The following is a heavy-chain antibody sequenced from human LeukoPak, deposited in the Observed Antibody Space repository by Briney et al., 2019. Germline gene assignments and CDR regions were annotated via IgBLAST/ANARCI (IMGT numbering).Heavy chain of an antibody. CDR3: ARDRFGEFNFDY. Sequence: GASVTVSCKASGYTFTGYYMHWVRQAPGQGLEWMGRINPNSGGTNYAQKFQGRVTMTRDTSISTAYMELSRLRSDDTAVYYCARDRFGEFNFDYWGQGTLVTVSS. CDR1: GYTFTGYY. D-gene: IGHD3-10*01. CDR2: INPNSGGT. J-gene: IGHJ4*02. V-gene: IGHV1-2*06.